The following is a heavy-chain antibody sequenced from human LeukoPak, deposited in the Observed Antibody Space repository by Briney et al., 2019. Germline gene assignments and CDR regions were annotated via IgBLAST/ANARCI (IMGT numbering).Heavy chain of an antibody. D-gene: IGHD2-2*02. CDR1: GDSVSSNSAA. CDR3: ARMWLYGETPESSYYYYYGMDV. J-gene: IGHJ6*02. Sequence: SQTLSLTCAISGDSVSSNSAAWNWIRQSPSRGLEWLGRTYYRSKWYNDYAVSVKSRITINPDTSKNQFSLQLNSVTPEDTAVYYCARMWLYGETPESSYYYYYGMDVWGQGTTVTVSS. CDR2: TYYRSKWYN. V-gene: IGHV6-1*01.